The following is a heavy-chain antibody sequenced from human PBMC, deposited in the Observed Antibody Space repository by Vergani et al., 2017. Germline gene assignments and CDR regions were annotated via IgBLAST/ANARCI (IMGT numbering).Heavy chain of an antibody. D-gene: IGHD4-11*01. V-gene: IGHV3-30*18. CDR1: GFTFSSHA. CDR3: AKAGSVASESLQYNYYMDV. J-gene: IGHJ6*03. Sequence: VQLLESGGGLVQSGGSLRLSCVASGFTFSSHAIHWVRRAPGKGLEWVAVISTDGTKKFYGDSVKGRFIISRDNSKKTLDLQMNSLRTEDSAVYYCAKAGSVASESLQYNYYMDVWGRGTTVTVS. CDR2: ISTDGTKK.